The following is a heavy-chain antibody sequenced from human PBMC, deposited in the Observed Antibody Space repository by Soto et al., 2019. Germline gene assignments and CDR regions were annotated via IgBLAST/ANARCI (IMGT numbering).Heavy chain of an antibody. Sequence: SETLSLTCAVSGGSFSDYYWNWIRQPPGKGLEWIGEINHSGSTKYTPSLKSRLSISVDTSKSQFSLRLSSVTAADTAVYYCAKDRLPRDFYYGMDVWGQGTTVTVSS. CDR1: GGSFSDYY. J-gene: IGHJ6*02. CDR2: INHSGST. D-gene: IGHD2-15*01. CDR3: AKDRLPRDFYYGMDV. V-gene: IGHV4-34*01.